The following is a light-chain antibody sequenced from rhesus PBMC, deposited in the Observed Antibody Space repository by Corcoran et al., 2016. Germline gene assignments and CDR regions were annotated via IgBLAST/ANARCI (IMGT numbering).Light chain of an antibody. CDR2: GAS. Sequence: DIQMTQSPSSLSASVGDRVTITCRASQGISDYLNWYQQKPGKAPKRLIYGASSLESGVPSRFSGSGSGTDFTLTLTSLQPKDFAAYYCLQGYRTPWTFGQGTKVEIK. CDR3: LQGYRTPWT. CDR1: QGISDY. J-gene: IGKJ1*01. V-gene: IGKV1-36*02.